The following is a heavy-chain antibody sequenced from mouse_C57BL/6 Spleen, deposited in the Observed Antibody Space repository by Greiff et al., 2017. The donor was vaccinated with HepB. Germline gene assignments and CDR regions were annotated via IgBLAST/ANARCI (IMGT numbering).Heavy chain of an antibody. CDR3: ARSDRGSSFDYAMDY. V-gene: IGHV1-76*01. J-gene: IGHJ4*01. CDR2: IYPGSGNT. D-gene: IGHD1-1*01. CDR1: GYTFTDYY. Sequence: VQLQESGAELVRPGASVKLSCKASGYTFTDYYINWVKQRPGQGLEWIARIYPGSGNTYYNEKFKGKATLTAEKSSSTAYMQLSSLTSEDSAVYFCARSDRGSSFDYAMDYWGQGTSVTVSS.